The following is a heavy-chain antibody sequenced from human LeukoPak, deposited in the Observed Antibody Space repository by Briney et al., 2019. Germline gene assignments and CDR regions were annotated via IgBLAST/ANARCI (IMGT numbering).Heavy chain of an antibody. CDR2: ISYDGSNK. CDR1: GFTFSSYA. CDR3: ARPTAYGGSPNAFDI. V-gene: IGHV3-30*04. J-gene: IGHJ3*02. Sequence: PGRSLRLSCAASGFTFSSYAMHWVRQAPGKGLEWVAVISYDGSNKYYADSVKGRFTISRDNSKNTLYLQMNSLRAEDTAVYYCARPTAYGGSPNAFDIWGQGTMVTVSS. D-gene: IGHD4-23*01.